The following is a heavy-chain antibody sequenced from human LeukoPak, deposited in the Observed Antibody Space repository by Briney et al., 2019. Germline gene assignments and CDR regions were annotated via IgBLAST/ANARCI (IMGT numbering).Heavy chain of an antibody. J-gene: IGHJ4*02. D-gene: IGHD2-15*01. CDR1: GYTFTSYG. CDR2: ISAYNGNT. CDR3: AVLGYCSGGSCYRGAYYFDY. Sequence: ASVKVSCKASGYTFTSYGISWVRQAPGQGLEWMGWISAYNGNTNYAQKLQGRVTMTTDTSTSTAYMELRSLRSDDTAVYYCAVLGYCSGGSCYRGAYYFDYWGQGTLVTVSS. V-gene: IGHV1-18*01.